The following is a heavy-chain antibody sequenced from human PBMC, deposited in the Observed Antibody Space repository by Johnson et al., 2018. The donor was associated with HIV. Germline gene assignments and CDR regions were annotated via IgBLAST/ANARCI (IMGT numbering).Heavy chain of an antibody. CDR2: SRNKANSYTT. CDR3: TRVSFGEGAFDI. D-gene: IGHD3-10*01. V-gene: IGHV3-72*01. Sequence: VLLVESGGGLVQPGGSLRLSCAASVFTFSDHYMDWVRQAPGKGLEWVGRSRNKANSYTTEYAASVKGRFTISRDDSKNSLYLQINSLKTEDTAVYYCTRVSFGEGAFDIWGHGTMVTVSS. CDR1: VFTFSDHY. J-gene: IGHJ3*02.